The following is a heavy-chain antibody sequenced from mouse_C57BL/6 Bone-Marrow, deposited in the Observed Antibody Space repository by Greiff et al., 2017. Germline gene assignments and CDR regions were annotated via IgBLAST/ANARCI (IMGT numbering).Heavy chain of an antibody. CDR2: IDPETGGT. CDR3: TIRYLRRGAWFAY. J-gene: IGHJ3*01. V-gene: IGHV1-15*01. Sequence: VQLQQSGAELVRPGASVTLSCKASGYTFTDYEMHWVKQTPVHGLEWIGAIDPETGGTAYNQKFKGKAILTADKSSSTAYMELRSLTSEDSAVYYCTIRYLRRGAWFAYWGQGTLVTVSA. CDR1: GYTFTDYE. D-gene: IGHD2-12*01.